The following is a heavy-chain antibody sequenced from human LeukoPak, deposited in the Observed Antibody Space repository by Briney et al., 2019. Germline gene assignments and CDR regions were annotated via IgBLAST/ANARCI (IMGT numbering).Heavy chain of an antibody. V-gene: IGHV1-2*02. CDR2: INPNSGGT. J-gene: IGHJ4*02. CDR3: ARAFVRAFDY. CDR1: GYTFTGYH. D-gene: IGHD2-8*01. Sequence: GASVKVSCKASGYTFTGYHMHWVRQAPGQGLEWMGWINPNSGGTNYAQKFQGRVTMTRDTSISTACMELSRLRSDDTAVYYCARAFVRAFDYWGQGTLVTVSS.